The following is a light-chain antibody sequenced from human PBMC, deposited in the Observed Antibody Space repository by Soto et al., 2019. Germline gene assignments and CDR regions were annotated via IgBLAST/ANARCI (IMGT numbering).Light chain of an antibody. Sequence: QSVLTQPASVSGSPGQSITISCTGTSSDVGGYNYASWYQQHPGKAPKLMIYDVSNRPSGVSNRFSGSKSGNTASLTISGLQPEDEADYYCSSYTSISTLSYVFGTGTKVTVL. CDR1: SSDVGGYNY. J-gene: IGLJ1*01. CDR3: SSYTSISTLSYV. CDR2: DVS. V-gene: IGLV2-14*01.